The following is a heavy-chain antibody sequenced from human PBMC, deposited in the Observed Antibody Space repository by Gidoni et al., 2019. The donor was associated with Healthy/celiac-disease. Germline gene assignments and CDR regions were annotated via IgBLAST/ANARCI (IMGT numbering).Heavy chain of an antibody. CDR2: IRSKAYGGTT. Sequence: EVQLVESGGGLVKPGRSLRLSCTASGFTFGDYAMSWFRQAPGKGLEWVGFIRSKAYGGTTEYAASVKGRFTISRDDSKSIAYLQMNSLKTEDTAVYYCTSTDDSSGYTNYLFDYWGQGTLVTVSS. D-gene: IGHD3-22*01. V-gene: IGHV3-49*05. CDR3: TSTDDSSGYTNYLFDY. CDR1: GFTFGDYA. J-gene: IGHJ4*02.